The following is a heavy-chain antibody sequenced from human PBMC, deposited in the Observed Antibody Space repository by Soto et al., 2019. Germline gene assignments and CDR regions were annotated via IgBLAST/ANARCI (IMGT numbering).Heavy chain of an antibody. D-gene: IGHD5-18*01. CDR1: GVTXSRQD. Sequence: SXKVSFKATGVTXSRQDRRLVRQAPGQGLEWMGGIIPMFGTPHYAEKFQDRVTITADESTGTAYLELRSLTSEDTDVYYCATSEGRDGYSFDYWGPGTLVTVSS. J-gene: IGHJ4*02. CDR2: IIPMFGTP. V-gene: IGHV1-69*13. CDR3: ATSEGRDGYSFDY.